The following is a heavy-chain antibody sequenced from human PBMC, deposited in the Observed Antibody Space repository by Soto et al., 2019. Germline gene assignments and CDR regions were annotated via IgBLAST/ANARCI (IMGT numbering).Heavy chain of an antibody. Sequence: PSETLSLSCFVSGDSITTNGYYWGWIRQPPGKGLQWIGNVYWTGSTFSHPSLASRVFISVDTSKNEFSLRLTSVTAADTAVYYCARSHYTYGLLIDYWGPGTLVTVSS. J-gene: IGHJ4*02. CDR1: GDSITTNGYY. CDR2: VYWTGST. D-gene: IGHD2-8*01. V-gene: IGHV4-39*01. CDR3: ARSHYTYGLLIDY.